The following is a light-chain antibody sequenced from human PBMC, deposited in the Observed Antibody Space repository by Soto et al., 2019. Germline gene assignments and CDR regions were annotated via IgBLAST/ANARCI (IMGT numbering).Light chain of an antibody. Sequence: IVRTPSQPISTLSAGISTTLSCSRIQSVSSTSAWYQQKPGQAPRLLIYGASTRATGIPARFSGSGSGAEFTLTIIGLQSEEFAINYCQQYNYWPPEITFGPGTKVDIK. J-gene: IGKJ3*01. V-gene: IGKV3-15*01. CDR3: QQYNYWPPEIT. CDR1: QSVSST. CDR2: GAS.